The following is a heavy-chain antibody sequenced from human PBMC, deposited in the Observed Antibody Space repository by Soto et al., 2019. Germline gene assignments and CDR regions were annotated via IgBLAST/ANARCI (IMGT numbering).Heavy chain of an antibody. CDR1: GGSFIGYY. V-gene: IGHV4-34*01. CDR2: INHSGRT. Sequence: QVQLQQWGAGLLKPSETLSLTCAVYGGSFIGYYWSWIRQPPGKGLEWIGEINHSGRTNYNPSLKSRVTISVDRSKNHFSLKLTSVTAADTAVYYCAARPITIFGVVTSGLDVWGQGTTVTVSS. J-gene: IGHJ6*02. CDR3: AARPITIFGVVTSGLDV. D-gene: IGHD3-3*01.